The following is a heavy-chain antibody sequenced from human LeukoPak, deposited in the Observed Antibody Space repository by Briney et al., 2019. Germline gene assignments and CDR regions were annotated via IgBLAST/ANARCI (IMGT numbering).Heavy chain of an antibody. V-gene: IGHV4-39*07. CDR2: INHSGST. J-gene: IGHJ5*02. CDR1: GGSVSSGSYY. CDR3: ARGRGYFSTYNWFDP. D-gene: IGHD2/OR15-2a*01. Sequence: KPSETLSLTCTVSGGSVSSGSYYWSWIRQPPGKGLEWIGEINHSGSTNYNPSLKSRVTISVDTSRNQFSLKLSSVTAADTAVYYCARGRGYFSTYNWFDPWGQGTLVTVSS.